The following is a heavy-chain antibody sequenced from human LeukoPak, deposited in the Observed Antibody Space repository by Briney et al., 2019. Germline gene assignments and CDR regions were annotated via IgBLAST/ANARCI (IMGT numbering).Heavy chain of an antibody. CDR1: GGSISSYY. CDR3: ASYSSSWYISGFFDY. CDR2: TYYSGST. V-gene: IGHV4-59*08. J-gene: IGHJ4*02. Sequence: TSETLSLTCTVSGGSISSYYWSWIRQPPGKGLEWIGYTYYSGSTNYNPSLKSRVTISVDTSKNQFSLKLSSVTAADTAVYYCASYSSSWYISGFFDYWGQGTLVTVSS. D-gene: IGHD6-13*01.